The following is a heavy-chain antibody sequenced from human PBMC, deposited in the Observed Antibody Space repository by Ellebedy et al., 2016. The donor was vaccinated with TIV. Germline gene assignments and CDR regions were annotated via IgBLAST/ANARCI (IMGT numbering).Heavy chain of an antibody. CDR1: DGPISNYY. CDR2: VYAGGST. CDR3: ARGLGYCSSTTCSDPRAFDC. J-gene: IGHJ4*02. Sequence: MPGGSLRLSCTVSDGPISNYYWSWIPQPAGRGLEWIGRVYAGGSTNYNPSLKSRVAMSVDTSKNQFSLNLTSVTAADTAVYYCARGLGYCSSTTCSDPRAFDCWGRGTLVTVSS. D-gene: IGHD2-2*01. V-gene: IGHV4-4*07.